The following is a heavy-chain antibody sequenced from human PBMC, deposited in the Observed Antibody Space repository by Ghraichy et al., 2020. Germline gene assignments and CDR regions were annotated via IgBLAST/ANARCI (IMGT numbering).Heavy chain of an antibody. D-gene: IGHD3-22*01. V-gene: IGHV3-23*01. CDR3: AKRESDNTGPLDY. CDR2: MSGSGGKT. J-gene: IGHJ4*02. Sequence: GGSLRLSCAASGFTFSSYGMNWVRQAPGKGLEWVSGMSGSGGKTYYADSVKGRFTISRDSSKNTLYLQMNSLRAEDTATYYCAKRESDNTGPLDYWGQGTLVTVSS. CDR1: GFTFSSYG.